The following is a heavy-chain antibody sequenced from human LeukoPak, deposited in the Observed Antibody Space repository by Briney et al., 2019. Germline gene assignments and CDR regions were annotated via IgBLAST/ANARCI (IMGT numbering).Heavy chain of an antibody. V-gene: IGHV4-30-2*01. Sequence: SETLSLTCAVSGGSISSGGYSWSWIRQPPGKGLEWIGYIYHSGSTYYNPSLKSRVTISVDRSKNQFSLKLSSVTAADTAVYYCARDYGGGNSVAFDIWGQGTMVTVSS. CDR1: GGSISSGGYS. J-gene: IGHJ3*02. CDR2: IYHSGST. CDR3: ARDYGGGNSVAFDI. D-gene: IGHD4-23*01.